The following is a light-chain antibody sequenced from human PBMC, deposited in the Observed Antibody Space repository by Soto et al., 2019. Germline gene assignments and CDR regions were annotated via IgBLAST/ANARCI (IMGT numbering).Light chain of an antibody. CDR1: SSNIGAGYD. J-gene: IGLJ1*01. Sequence: VLTQPPSVSGAPGQRVTISCTGSSSNIGAGYDVHWYQQLPGTAPKLLIYGNSNRPSGVPDRFSGSKSGTSASLAITGLQAEDEADYYCQSYDSSLSNVFGTGTKVTVL. CDR3: QSYDSSLSNV. CDR2: GNS. V-gene: IGLV1-40*01.